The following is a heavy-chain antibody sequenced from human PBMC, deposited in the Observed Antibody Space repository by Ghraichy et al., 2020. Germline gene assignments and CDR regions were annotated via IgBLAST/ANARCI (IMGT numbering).Heavy chain of an antibody. CDR3: ARADNSGPNY. V-gene: IGHV4-38-2*02. CDR2: IYHSGST. D-gene: IGHD3-22*01. J-gene: IGHJ4*02. Sequence: SETLSLTCTVSGYSISSGYYWGWIRQPPGKGLEWIGSIYHSGSTYYNPSLKSRVTISVDTSKNQFSLKLSSVTAADTAVYYCARADNSGPNYWGQGTLVTVSS. CDR1: GYSISSGYY.